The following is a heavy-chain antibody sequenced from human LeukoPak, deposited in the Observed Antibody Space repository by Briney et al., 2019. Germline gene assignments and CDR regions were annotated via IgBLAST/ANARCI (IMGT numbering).Heavy chain of an antibody. CDR3: ARDFVDTAMEDYFDY. D-gene: IGHD5-18*01. Sequence: SGGSLRLSCAASGFTLSSYSMNWVRQAPGKGLEWVSSISSSSSYIYYADSVKGRFTISRDNAKNSLYLQMNSLRAEDTAVYYCARDFVDTAMEDYFDYWGQGTLVTVSS. J-gene: IGHJ4*02. CDR1: GFTLSSYS. CDR2: ISSSSSYI. V-gene: IGHV3-21*01.